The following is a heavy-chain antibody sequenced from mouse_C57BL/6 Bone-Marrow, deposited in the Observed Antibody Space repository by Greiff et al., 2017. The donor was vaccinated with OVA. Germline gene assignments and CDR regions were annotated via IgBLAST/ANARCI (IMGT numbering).Heavy chain of an antibody. J-gene: IGHJ4*01. CDR1: GYTFNDYE. V-gene: IGHV1-15*01. Sequence: QVQLQQSGAELVRPGASVTLSCQASGYTFNDYEMHRVKPTPVHGPVWVGAIDPETGGTAYNPKFKGKAILTADKSSSTAYMELRSLTSEESTVYYCTRGYSNYYAMDNEGQGTAVTVSS. CDR2: IDPETGGT. D-gene: IGHD2-5*01. CDR3: TRGYSNYYAMDN.